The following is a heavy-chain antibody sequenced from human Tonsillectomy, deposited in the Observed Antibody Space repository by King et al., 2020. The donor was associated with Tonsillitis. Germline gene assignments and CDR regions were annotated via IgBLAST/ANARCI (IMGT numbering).Heavy chain of an antibody. CDR3: ARGVYDSSGYLDY. CDR1: GGSISSYY. D-gene: IGHD3-22*01. V-gene: IGHV4-59*01. J-gene: IGHJ4*02. CDR2: IYYSGST. Sequence: QLQESGPGLVKPSETLSLTCTVSGGSISSYYWSWIRQPPGKGLEWIGYIYYSGSTNYNPSLKSRVTISVDTSKNQFSLKLSSVTAADTAVYYCARGVYDSSGYLDYWGQGTLVTVSS.